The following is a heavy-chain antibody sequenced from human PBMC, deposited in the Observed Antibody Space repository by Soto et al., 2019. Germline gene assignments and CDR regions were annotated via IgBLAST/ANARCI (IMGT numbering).Heavy chain of an antibody. V-gene: IGHV3-23*01. J-gene: IGHJ6*02. D-gene: IGHD3-16*01. CDR2: ISGSGGST. CDR1: GFSFSGYA. CDR3: AKHTGGQYDYVHLSMDV. Sequence: GGSLRLSCAACGFSFSGYAMSWVRQAAGKWLEWVSAISGSGGSTYYAHSVKGRFTISRDNSKNTLYLQMNSLGAEDTALYYCAKHTGGQYDYVHLSMDVWRQGTTVTVPS.